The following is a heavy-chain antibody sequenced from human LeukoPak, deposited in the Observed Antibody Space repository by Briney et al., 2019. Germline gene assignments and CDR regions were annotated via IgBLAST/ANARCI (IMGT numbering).Heavy chain of an antibody. CDR2: IDARSGIT. J-gene: IGHJ3*02. V-gene: IGHV3-48*01. D-gene: IGHD3-3*01. Sequence: PGGSQRLSCATSGFTFTIFGINWVRQAPGKGPEWVSYIDARSGITYYADSVQGRFTISRDNAKESVFLQMNGLRVDDTAVYYCARTYDFGRGPPGDAFDNWGQGTPVIVSS. CDR1: GFTFTIFG. CDR3: ARTYDFGRGPPGDAFDN.